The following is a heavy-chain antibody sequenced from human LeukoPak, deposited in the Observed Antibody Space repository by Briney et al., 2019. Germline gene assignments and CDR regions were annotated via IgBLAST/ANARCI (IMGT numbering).Heavy chain of an antibody. D-gene: IGHD3-10*01. Sequence: ASVKVSCKASGYTFTSYDINWVRQATGQGLEWMGWMNPNSGNTGYAQKFQGRVTMTRNTSISTAYMELSSLRSEDTAVYYCARGQDQTAAPYYYGSGSYPDYWGQGTLVTVSS. CDR1: GYTFTSYD. CDR2: MNPNSGNT. CDR3: ARGQDQTAAPYYYGSGSYPDY. V-gene: IGHV1-8*01. J-gene: IGHJ4*02.